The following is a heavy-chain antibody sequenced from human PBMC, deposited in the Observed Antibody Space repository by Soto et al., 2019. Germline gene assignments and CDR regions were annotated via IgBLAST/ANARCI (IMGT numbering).Heavy chain of an antibody. D-gene: IGHD2-15*01. CDR1: GFTFSSYW. CDR3: RGACSGGSCYHYYYYMDV. CDR2: IKQDGSEK. J-gene: IGHJ6*03. Sequence: PGGSLRLSCAASGFTFSSYWMSWVRQAPGKGLEWVANIKQDGSEKYYVDSVKGRFTISRDNAKNSLYLQMNSLRAEDTAVYYCRGACSGGSCYHYYYYMDVWGKGTTVTVSS. V-gene: IGHV3-7*01.